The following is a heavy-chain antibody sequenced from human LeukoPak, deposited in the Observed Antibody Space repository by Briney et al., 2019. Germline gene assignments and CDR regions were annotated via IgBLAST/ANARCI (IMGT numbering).Heavy chain of an antibody. Sequence: SETLSLTCAVYGGSFSGYYWSWIRRPPGKGLEWIGEINHSGSTNYNPSLKSRVTISVDTSKNQFSLKLSSVTAADTAVYYCARGWLLVDAFDIWGQGTMVTVSS. CDR3: ARGWLLVDAFDI. CDR2: INHSGST. V-gene: IGHV4-34*01. J-gene: IGHJ3*02. CDR1: GGSFSGYY. D-gene: IGHD1-26*01.